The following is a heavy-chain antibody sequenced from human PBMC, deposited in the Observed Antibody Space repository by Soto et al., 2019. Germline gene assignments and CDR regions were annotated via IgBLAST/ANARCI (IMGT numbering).Heavy chain of an antibody. CDR2: IYHSGST. CDR3: ARADDYGDYYFEY. D-gene: IGHD4-17*01. V-gene: IGHV4-30-2*01. CDR1: GGSISSGGYS. Sequence: NPSETLSLTCAVSGGSISSGGYSWSWIRQPPGKGLEWIGYIYHSGSTYYNPSLKSRVTISVDRSKNQFSLKLSSVTAADTAVYYCARADDYGDYYFEYWGQGTLVTVSS. J-gene: IGHJ4*02.